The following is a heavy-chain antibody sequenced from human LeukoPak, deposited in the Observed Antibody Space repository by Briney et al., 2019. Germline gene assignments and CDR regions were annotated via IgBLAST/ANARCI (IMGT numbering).Heavy chain of an antibody. Sequence: GGPLRLSCAASGFTFSSYAMSGFRKAPGKGLEWGSAISGSGGSTYYADSVKGRFTISRDNSKNTLYLQMNSLRAEDTAVYYCANLPLYSSSSGADYWGQGTLVTVSS. CDR2: ISGSGGST. D-gene: IGHD6-6*01. V-gene: IGHV3-23*01. J-gene: IGHJ4*02. CDR1: GFTFSSYA. CDR3: ANLPLYSSSSGADY.